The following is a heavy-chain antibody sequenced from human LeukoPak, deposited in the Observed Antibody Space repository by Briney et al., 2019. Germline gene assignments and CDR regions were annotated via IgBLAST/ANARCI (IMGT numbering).Heavy chain of an antibody. CDR1: GGSISSGDYY. J-gene: IGHJ3*02. Sequence: PSETLSLTCTVSGGSISSGDYYWSWIRQPPGKGLEWIGYICYSGSTYYNPSLKSRVTISVDTSKNQFSLKLSSVTAADTAVYYCARDPAAFTIFGVVITNTFDIWGQGTMVTVSS. CDR3: ARDPAAFTIFGVVITNTFDI. V-gene: IGHV4-30-4*08. D-gene: IGHD3-3*01. CDR2: ICYSGST.